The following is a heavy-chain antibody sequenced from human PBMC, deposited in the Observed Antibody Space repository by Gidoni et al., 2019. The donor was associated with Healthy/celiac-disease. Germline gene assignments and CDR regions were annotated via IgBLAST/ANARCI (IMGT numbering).Heavy chain of an antibody. J-gene: IGHJ6*03. CDR3: ARGRTQLYYYYYYMDV. Sequence: EVQLVESGGGLVQPGGYLRLSCAASGFTCSSYEMNWVRQAPGKGLEWVSYISSSGSTRYYADSVKCRFTISRDNAKNSLYLQMNSLRAEDTAVYYCARGRTQLYYYYYYMDVWGKGTTVTVSS. V-gene: IGHV3-48*03. D-gene: IGHD1-1*01. CDR2: ISSSGSTR. CDR1: GFTCSSYE.